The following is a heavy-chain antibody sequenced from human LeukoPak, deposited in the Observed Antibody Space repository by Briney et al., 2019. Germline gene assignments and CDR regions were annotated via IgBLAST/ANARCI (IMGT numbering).Heavy chain of an antibody. CDR1: GFTFDDYG. Sequence: QSGRSLRLSCAASGFTFDDYGMTWVRQAPGKGLEWVSGINWNGGTTGYADSVRGRFTMSRDNAKNSLFLQMNSLRAEDTALYYCARAHYYGSGSCDYWGQGTLVTVSS. CDR3: ARAHYYGSGSCDY. D-gene: IGHD3-10*01. V-gene: IGHV3-20*04. J-gene: IGHJ4*02. CDR2: INWNGGTT.